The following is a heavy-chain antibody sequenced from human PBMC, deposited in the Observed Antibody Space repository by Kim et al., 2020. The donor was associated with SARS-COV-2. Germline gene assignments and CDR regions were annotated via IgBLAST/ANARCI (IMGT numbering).Heavy chain of an antibody. D-gene: IGHD6-19*01. CDR2: ISGSGGST. CDR3: SKEPSTLSLSGWYLGVAFDI. V-gene: IGHV3-23*01. J-gene: IGHJ3*02. Sequence: GGSLRLSCAASGFTFSSYAMSWVRQAPGKGLEWVSAISGSGGSTYYADSVKGRFTISRDNSKHTLYLQMNSLRAEDTAVYYCSKEPSTLSLSGWYLGVAFDICGQGTMVTVSS. CDR1: GFTFSSYA.